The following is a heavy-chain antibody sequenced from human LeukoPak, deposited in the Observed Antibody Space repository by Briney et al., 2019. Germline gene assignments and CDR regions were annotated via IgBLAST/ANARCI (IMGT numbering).Heavy chain of an antibody. CDR3: STSDTTMVNYFDY. V-gene: IGHV3-15*01. D-gene: IGHD5-18*01. CDR2: IKSKSDGGTT. CDR1: GFTFSNAW. J-gene: IGHJ4*02. Sequence: PGGSLRLSCAASGFTFSNAWMNWVRQAPGKGLEWVGRIKSKSDGGTTDYAAPVKARFTISRDDSKNTLYLQMNSLKTEDTAVYYCSTSDTTMVNYFDYWGQGTLVTVSS.